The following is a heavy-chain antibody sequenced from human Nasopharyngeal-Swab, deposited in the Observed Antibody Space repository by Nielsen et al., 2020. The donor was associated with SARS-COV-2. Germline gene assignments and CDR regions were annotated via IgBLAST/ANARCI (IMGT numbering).Heavy chain of an antibody. CDR3: AARIRGAITMSFDY. CDR2: ISSSGSTI. V-gene: IGHV3-48*04. CDR1: GFTFSSYW. D-gene: IGHD3-22*01. Sequence: GESLKISCAASGFTFSSYWMSWVRQAPGKGLEWVSYISSSGSTIYYADSVKGRFTISRDNAKNSLYLQMNSLRAEDTAVYYCAARIRGAITMSFDYWGQGTLVTVSS. J-gene: IGHJ4*02.